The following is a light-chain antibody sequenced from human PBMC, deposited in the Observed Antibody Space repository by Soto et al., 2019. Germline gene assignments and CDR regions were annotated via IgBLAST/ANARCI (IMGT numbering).Light chain of an antibody. CDR2: EGS. CDR1: SSDVGSYNL. CDR3: CSYAGSSTVV. J-gene: IGLJ2*01. Sequence: QSALTQPASVSGSPGQSITISCTGTSSDVGSYNLVSWYQQHPGKAPKLMIYEGSKRPSGVSNRFSGSQSANTASLTICGLQAEDEADYYCCSYAGSSTVVFGGGTKVTVL. V-gene: IGLV2-23*01.